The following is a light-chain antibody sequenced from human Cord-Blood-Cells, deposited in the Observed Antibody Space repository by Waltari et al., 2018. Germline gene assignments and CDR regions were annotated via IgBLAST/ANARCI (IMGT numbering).Light chain of an antibody. CDR1: QSVSSSY. CDR2: GAS. CDR3: QQYGSART. J-gene: IGKJ1*01. V-gene: IGKV3-20*01. Sequence: EIVLTQSPGTLSLSPGERATLSCRASQSVSSSYLAWYQQKPGQAPRLLIYGASTRATCIPYRFSGSASGTDFTLTISRLEPEEFAVDYCQQYGSARTFGQGTKVEIK.